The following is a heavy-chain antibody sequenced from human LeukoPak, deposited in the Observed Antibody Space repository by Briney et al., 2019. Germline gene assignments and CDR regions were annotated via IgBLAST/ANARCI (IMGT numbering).Heavy chain of an antibody. CDR2: IYYSGST. Sequence: SQTLSLTCTVSGGAPRSSSFYWGWVRQTPGKGLEWIRNIYYSGSTYYNLSLKSRLTIALDTSQRQFSLRLSSVTAADAALYYCTRGSYDVLTGYSTLGEYWGQGTLVTVSS. CDR3: TRGSYDVLTGYSTLGEY. V-gene: IGHV4-39*01. J-gene: IGHJ4*02. D-gene: IGHD3-9*01. CDR1: GGAPRSSSFY.